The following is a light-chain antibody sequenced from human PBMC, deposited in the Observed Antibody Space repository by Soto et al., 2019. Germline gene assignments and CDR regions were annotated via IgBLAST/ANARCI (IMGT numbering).Light chain of an antibody. CDR3: QQYHSWPPT. CDR1: QSVSNNY. Sequence: EIVLTQSPGTLSLSPGERATLSCRASQSVSNNYLAWYQQKPGQAPRLLIYGASNRATGIPDRFSGSGSGTDFTLTISRLESEDFAVYYCQQYHSWPPTFGQGTKVDIK. V-gene: IGKV3-20*01. CDR2: GAS. J-gene: IGKJ1*01.